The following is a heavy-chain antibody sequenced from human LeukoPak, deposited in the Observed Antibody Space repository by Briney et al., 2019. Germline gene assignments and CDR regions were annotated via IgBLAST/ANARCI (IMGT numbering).Heavy chain of an antibody. Sequence: PGGSLTLSCAASGFTFSSYEMNWVRQAPGKGLEWVSYISSSGSTIYYADSVKGRFTISRDNAKNSLYLQMNSLRAEDTAVYYCARDRGVEYSGSWYEPGDNWFDPWGQGALVTVSS. CDR3: ARDRGVEYSGSWYEPGDNWFDP. CDR1: GFTFSSYE. J-gene: IGHJ5*02. CDR2: ISSSGSTI. D-gene: IGHD6-13*01. V-gene: IGHV3-48*03.